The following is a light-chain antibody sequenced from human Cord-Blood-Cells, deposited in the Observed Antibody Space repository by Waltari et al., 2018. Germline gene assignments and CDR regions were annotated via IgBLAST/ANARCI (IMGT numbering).Light chain of an antibody. V-gene: IGLV3-19*01. CDR3: NSRDSSSNHLV. CDR2: GKN. Sequence: QKPGQAPVLVIYGKNNRPSGIPDRFSGSNSGNTASLTITGAQAEDEADYYCNSRDSSSNHLVFGRGTKLTVL. J-gene: IGLJ2*01.